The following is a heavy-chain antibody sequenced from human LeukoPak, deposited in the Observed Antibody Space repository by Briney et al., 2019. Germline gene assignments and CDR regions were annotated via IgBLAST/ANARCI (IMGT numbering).Heavy chain of an antibody. CDR3: ASSTLDSSSWYGFDY. J-gene: IGHJ4*02. D-gene: IGHD6-13*01. Sequence: PSETLSLTCTVSGGSISSYYWSWIRQPPGKGLEWIGYIYYSGSTNYNPSLKSRVTISVDTSKNQFSLKLSSVTAADTAVYYCASSTLDSSSWYGFDYWGQGTLVTVSS. CDR2: IYYSGST. CDR1: GGSISSYY. V-gene: IGHV4-59*08.